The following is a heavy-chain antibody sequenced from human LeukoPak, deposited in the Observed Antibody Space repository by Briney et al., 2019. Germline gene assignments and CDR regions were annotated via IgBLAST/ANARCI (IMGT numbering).Heavy chain of an antibody. CDR3: TKDIGNYYGFDY. J-gene: IGHJ4*02. CDR2: ISWDGRST. CDR1: GFTFDEYA. D-gene: IGHD4-11*01. V-gene: IGHV3-43D*03. Sequence: PGGSLRLSCAASGFTFDEYAMHWVRQAPGKGLEWVSLISWDGRSTYYADSVKGRFTISRDNSKDSLYLHMNSLRAEDTALYDCTKDIGNYYGFDYWGQGTLVTVSS.